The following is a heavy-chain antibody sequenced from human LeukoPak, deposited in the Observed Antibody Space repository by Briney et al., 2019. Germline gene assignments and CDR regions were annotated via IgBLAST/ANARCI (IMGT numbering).Heavy chain of an antibody. CDR3: AGEGLRSIAARRGTRDYMDV. CDR2: IYTSGST. CDR1: GGSISSYY. V-gene: IGHV4-4*07. Sequence: SEALSLTCTVSGGSISSYYWSCIRQPAGKGLEWIGRIYTSGSTNYNPSLKSRVTMSVDTSKNQFSLKLSSVTAADTAVYYCAGEGLRSIAARRGTRDYMDVWGKGTTVIVSS. D-gene: IGHD6-6*01. J-gene: IGHJ6*03.